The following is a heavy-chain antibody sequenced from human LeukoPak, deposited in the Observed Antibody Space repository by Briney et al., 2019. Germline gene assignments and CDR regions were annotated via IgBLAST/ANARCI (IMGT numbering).Heavy chain of an antibody. D-gene: IGHD3-9*01. CDR3: ARGSGYDILTGYYNNWFDP. CDR1: GGSLSGYY. CDR2: INHSGST. V-gene: IGHV4-34*01. Sequence: SETLSLTCAVYGGSLSGYYWSWIRQPPGKGLEWIGEINHSGSTNYNPSLKSRVTISVDTSKNQFSLKLSSVTAADTAVYYCARGSGYDILTGYYNNWFDPWGQGTLVTVSS. J-gene: IGHJ5*02.